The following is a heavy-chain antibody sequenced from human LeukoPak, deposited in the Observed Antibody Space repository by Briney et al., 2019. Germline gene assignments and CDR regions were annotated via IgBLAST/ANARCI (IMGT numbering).Heavy chain of an antibody. CDR1: GFTFSTYG. CDR2: KWYDGSNK. V-gene: IGHV3-33*01. CDR3: ARAQGPYDILTGYHDY. Sequence: GGSLRLSCAASGFTFSTYGMHWVRQAPGKGLEWVAVKWYDGSNKYYADSVKGRFTISRDNSKNTLYLQMNSLRAEDTAVYYCARAQGPYDILTGYHDYWGQGTLVTVSS. D-gene: IGHD3-9*01. J-gene: IGHJ4*02.